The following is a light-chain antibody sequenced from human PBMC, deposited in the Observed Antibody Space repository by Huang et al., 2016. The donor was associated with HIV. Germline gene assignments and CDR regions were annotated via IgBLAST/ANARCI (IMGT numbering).Light chain of an antibody. V-gene: IGKV1-9*01. J-gene: IGKJ4*01. Sequence: IQLTQSPSSLSVSVGDRVTITFRASQGITNYLAWYQQKPGKAPKLLIFATSTLESGVPARFSGSGSGADFTLSIASLQPEDSATYYCQQLNTYPLTFGGGTKVEI. CDR3: QQLNTYPLT. CDR1: QGITNY. CDR2: ATS.